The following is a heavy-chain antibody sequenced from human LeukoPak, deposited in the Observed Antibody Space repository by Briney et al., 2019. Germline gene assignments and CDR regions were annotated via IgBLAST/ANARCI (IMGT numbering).Heavy chain of an antibody. CDR1: GGSISSYY. Sequence: SETLSLTCTVSGGSISSYYWSWIRQPAGKGLEWIGRIYTSGSTNYNPSLKSRVTMSVDTSKNQFSLKLSSVTAADTAVYYCARDGRIAAAGVDRSAARISAFDIWGQGTMVTVSS. J-gene: IGHJ3*02. D-gene: IGHD6-13*01. CDR2: IYTSGST. CDR3: ARDGRIAAAGVDRSAARISAFDI. V-gene: IGHV4-4*07.